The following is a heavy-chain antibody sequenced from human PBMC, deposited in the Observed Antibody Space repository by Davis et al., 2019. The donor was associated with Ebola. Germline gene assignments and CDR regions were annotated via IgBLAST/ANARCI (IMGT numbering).Heavy chain of an antibody. V-gene: IGHV3-73*01. CDR1: GFTFSNYG. CDR2: IRSKTSSYAT. D-gene: IGHD1-26*01. J-gene: IGHJ4*02. CDR3: TGRATLDY. Sequence: GESLKISCAASGFTFSNYGMHWVRQASGKGLEWVGRIRSKTSSYATAYAASVKGRFTISRDDSKNTAYLQMNSLKTEDTAVYYCTGRATLDYWGQGTLVTVSS.